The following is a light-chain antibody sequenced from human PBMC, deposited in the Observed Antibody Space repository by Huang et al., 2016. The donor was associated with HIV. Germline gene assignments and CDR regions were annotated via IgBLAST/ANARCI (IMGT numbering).Light chain of an antibody. V-gene: IGKV1-9*01. Sequence: IQLTQSPSSLSASVGDRVTITCRASQGISSSLVWYQQKPGKAPKHLSFAASTWQSGVPSRFSGNGSGTDFTLTINSLQPEDFETYYCQQLNTYPGTFGPGTKVDIK. CDR3: QQLNTYPGT. CDR2: AAS. J-gene: IGKJ3*01. CDR1: QGISSS.